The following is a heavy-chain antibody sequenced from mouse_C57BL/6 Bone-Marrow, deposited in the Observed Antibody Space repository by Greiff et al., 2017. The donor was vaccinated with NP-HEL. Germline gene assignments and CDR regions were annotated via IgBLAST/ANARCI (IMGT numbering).Heavy chain of an antibody. J-gene: IGHJ3*01. V-gene: IGHV1-64*01. D-gene: IGHD2-1*01. CDR3: ARKGGYGNYAWFAY. CDR2: IHPNSGST. CDR1: GYTFTSYW. Sequence: QVQLQQPGAELVKPGASVKLSCKASGYTFTSYWMHWVKQRPGQGLEWIGMIHPNSGSTNYNEKFKIKATLTVDKSSSTAYMQLSSLTSEDSAVYYCARKGGYGNYAWFAYWGQGTLVTVSA.